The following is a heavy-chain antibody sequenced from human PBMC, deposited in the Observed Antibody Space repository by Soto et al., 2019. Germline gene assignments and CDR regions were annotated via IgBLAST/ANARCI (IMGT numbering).Heavy chain of an antibody. D-gene: IGHD2-15*01. CDR1: GGSISSYY. CDR3: ARARIYCSGGSCYPRPYYFDY. CDR2: IYTSGST. Sequence: SETLSLTCTVSGGSISSYYWSWIRQPAGKGLEWIGRIYTSGSTNYNPSLKSRVTMSVDTSKNQFSLKLSSVTAADTAVYYCARARIYCSGGSCYPRPYYFDYWGPGTLVTVSS. V-gene: IGHV4-4*07. J-gene: IGHJ4*02.